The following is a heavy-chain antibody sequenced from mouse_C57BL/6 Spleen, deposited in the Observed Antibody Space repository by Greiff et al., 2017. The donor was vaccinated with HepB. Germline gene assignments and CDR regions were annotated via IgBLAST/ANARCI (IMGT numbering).Heavy chain of an antibody. CDR1: GYAFSSSW. D-gene: IGHD2-4*01. Sequence: QVQLKESGPELVKPGASVKISCKASGYAFSSSWMNWVKQRPGKGLEWIGRIYPGDGDTNYNGKFKGKATLTADKSSSTAYMQLSSLTSEDSAVYFCARIYYDYEYYFDYWGQGTTLTVSS. CDR2: IYPGDGDT. J-gene: IGHJ2*01. V-gene: IGHV1-82*01. CDR3: ARIYYDYEYYFDY.